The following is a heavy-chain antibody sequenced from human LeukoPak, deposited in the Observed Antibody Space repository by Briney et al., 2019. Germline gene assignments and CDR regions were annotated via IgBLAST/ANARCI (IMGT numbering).Heavy chain of an antibody. J-gene: IGHJ3*02. D-gene: IGHD3-10*01. CDR1: GDSVSSNTAG. V-gene: IGHV6-1*01. Sequence: PSQNLSLTCDISGDSVSSNTAGWNWIRQSPSRGLEWLGRTYYRSKWYNDDALSVRGRMTINPDTAKNQFSLQLNSVTVEDTALYYFARGGLVRGTINSLIGFDIWGQGIMVTVSS. CDR3: ARGGLVRGTINSLIGFDI. CDR2: TYYRSKWYN.